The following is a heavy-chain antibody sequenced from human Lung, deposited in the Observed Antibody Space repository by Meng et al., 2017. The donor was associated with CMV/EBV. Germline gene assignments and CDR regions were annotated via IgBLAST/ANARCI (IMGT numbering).Heavy chain of an antibody. CDR3: AKSSLVEPRHHIDY. CDR2: ISDVGDSK. V-gene: IGHV3-23*01. D-gene: IGHD6-6*01. Sequence: GSLRLSXAASGFTFSNYAMSWVRQSPGKGLEWVSTISDVGDSKYYADSVKGRFTISRDNSKNTLYLQMNSLRADDTAVYYCAKSSLVEPRHHIDYWGQGTLVTVSS. CDR1: GFTFSNYA. J-gene: IGHJ4*02.